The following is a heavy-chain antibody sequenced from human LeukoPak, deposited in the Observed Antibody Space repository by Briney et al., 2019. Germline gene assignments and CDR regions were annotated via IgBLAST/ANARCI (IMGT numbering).Heavy chain of an antibody. V-gene: IGHV4-4*07. J-gene: IGHJ4*02. CDR2: IHTNGST. D-gene: IGHD1-26*01. CDR1: GGSISGYY. CDR3: ARTPSVYSGSYYYFDY. Sequence: SETLSLTCSVSGGSISGYYWSWIRQPAGKGLEWIGRIHTNGSTNYNPSLKSRVTISVDTSKNQFSLKLSSVTAADTAVYYCARTPSVYSGSYYYFDYWGQGTLVTVSS.